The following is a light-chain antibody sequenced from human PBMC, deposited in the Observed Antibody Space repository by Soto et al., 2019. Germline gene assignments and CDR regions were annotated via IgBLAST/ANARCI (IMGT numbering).Light chain of an antibody. V-gene: IGLV2-8*01. J-gene: IGLJ1*01. CDR1: SSDVGGYNY. CDR3: SSYAGSSNV. CDR2: EVN. Sequence: QSVLTQPPSASGSPGQSVAISCTGTSSDVGGYNYVSWYQQHPGKAPKLMIYEVNKRPSGVPDRFSGSKSGNTASLTVSGLPAEDEADYYCSSYAGSSNVFGTGPRSPS.